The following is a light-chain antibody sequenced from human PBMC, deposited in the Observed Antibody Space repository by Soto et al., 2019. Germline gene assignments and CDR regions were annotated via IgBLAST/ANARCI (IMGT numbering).Light chain of an antibody. Sequence: EIVMTHSPATLSVSPGDRATLSCRASQTVRDNLAWYQQKPGQAPRLLIYGASTRATGVPARFSGSGSGTVFTLTIDSLQSEDFALYFCQQSNNWPYTFGQGTKLEIK. J-gene: IGKJ2*01. V-gene: IGKV3-15*01. CDR3: QQSNNWPYT. CDR1: QTVRDN. CDR2: GAS.